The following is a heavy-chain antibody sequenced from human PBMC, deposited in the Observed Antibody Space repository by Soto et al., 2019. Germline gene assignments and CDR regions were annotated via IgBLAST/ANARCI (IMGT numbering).Heavy chain of an antibody. J-gene: IGHJ3*01. CDR3: SIVDMITFEGITGPNVAFDR. V-gene: IGHV4-30-4*01. D-gene: IGHD3-16*01. CDR1: GASISSGDYY. CDR2: IYFSEST. Sequence: SETLSLTCNVSGASISSGDYYWSWIRQPPGKGLEWIGYIYFSESTSYNPSLKSRVTISGDKSKNQFSLRLTSVTAADTAVYYYSIVDMITFEGITGPNVAFDRRGQGKMVTV.